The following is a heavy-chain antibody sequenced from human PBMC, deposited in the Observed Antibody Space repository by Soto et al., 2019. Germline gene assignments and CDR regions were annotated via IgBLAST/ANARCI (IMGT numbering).Heavy chain of an antibody. Sequence: PGESLKISCKGSGYSFTSYWISWVRQMPGKGLERMGRIDPSDSYTNYSPSFQGHVTISADKSISTAYLQWSSLKASDTAMYYCARHKYDFWSGYAPRSGGMDVWGQGTTVTVSS. CDR2: IDPSDSYT. J-gene: IGHJ6*02. CDR1: GYSFTSYW. V-gene: IGHV5-10-1*01. CDR3: ARHKYDFWSGYAPRSGGMDV. D-gene: IGHD3-3*01.